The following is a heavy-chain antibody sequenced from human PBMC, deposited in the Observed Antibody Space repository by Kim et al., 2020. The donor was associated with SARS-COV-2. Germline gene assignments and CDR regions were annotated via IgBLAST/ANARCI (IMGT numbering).Heavy chain of an antibody. CDR1: GFTFSSYA. Sequence: GGSLRLSCAXSGFTFSSYAMHWVRQAPGKGLEWVAVISYDGSNKYYADSVKGRFTISRDNSKNTLYLQMNSLRAEDTAVYYCARPASIAARGGLWGRGTLVTVSS. J-gene: IGHJ2*01. V-gene: IGHV3-30*04. CDR2: ISYDGSNK. CDR3: ARPASIAARGGL. D-gene: IGHD6-6*01.